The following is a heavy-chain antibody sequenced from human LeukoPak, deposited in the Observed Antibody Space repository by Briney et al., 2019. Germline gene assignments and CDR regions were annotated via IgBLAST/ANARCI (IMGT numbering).Heavy chain of an antibody. D-gene: IGHD3-10*01. CDR3: ARAMVRGEMDV. CDR2: ISSSSTI. CDR1: GFTFSSYS. V-gene: IGHV3-48*04. J-gene: IGHJ6*04. Sequence: GGSLRLSCAASGFTFSSYSMNWVRQAPGKGLEWVSYISSSSTIYYADSVKGRFTISRDNAKNSLYLQMNSLRAEDTAVYYCARAMVRGEMDVWGKGTTVTVSS.